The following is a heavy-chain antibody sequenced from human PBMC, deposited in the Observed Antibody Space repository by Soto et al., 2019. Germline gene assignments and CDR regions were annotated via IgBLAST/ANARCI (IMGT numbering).Heavy chain of an antibody. J-gene: IGHJ5*02. CDR2: ISAYNGNT. CDR3: ARGYRVWSGSNWFDP. D-gene: IGHD3-3*01. CDR1: GYTFTSYG. V-gene: IGHV1-18*04. Sequence: GASVKVSCKASGYTFTSYGISWVRQAPGQGLEWMGWISAYNGNTNYAQKLQGRVTMTTDTSTSTAYMELRSLRSDDTAVYYCARGYRVWSGSNWFDPWGQGTLVTVSS.